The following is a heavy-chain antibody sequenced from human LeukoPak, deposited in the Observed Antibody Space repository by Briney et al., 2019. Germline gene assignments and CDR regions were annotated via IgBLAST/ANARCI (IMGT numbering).Heavy chain of an antibody. CDR1: GGSFSGYY. D-gene: IGHD3-22*01. CDR2: INHSGST. J-gene: IGHJ4*02. CDR3: ASLRYYVSSGLTGELTDFDY. V-gene: IGHV4-34*01. Sequence: PSETLSLTCAVYGGSFSGYYWSWIRQPPGKGLEWIGEINHSGSTNYNPSLKSRVTISVDTSKNQFSLKLSSVTAADTAVYYCASLRYYVSSGLTGELTDFDYWGQGTLVTVSS.